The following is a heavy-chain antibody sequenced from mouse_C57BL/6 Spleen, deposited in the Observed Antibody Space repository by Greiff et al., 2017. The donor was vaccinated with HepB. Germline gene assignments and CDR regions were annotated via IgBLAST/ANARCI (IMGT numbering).Heavy chain of an antibody. CDR2: ISDGGSYT. CDR3: ARGRGYYGSSYVPYFDV. J-gene: IGHJ1*03. V-gene: IGHV5-4*03. Sequence: EVKVEESGGGLVKPGGSLKLSCAASGFTFSSYAMSWVRQTPEKRLEWVATISDGGSYTYYPDNVKGRFTISRDNAKNNLYLQMSHLKSEDTAMYYCARGRGYYGSSYVPYFDVWGTGTTVTVSS. CDR1: GFTFSSYA. D-gene: IGHD1-1*01.